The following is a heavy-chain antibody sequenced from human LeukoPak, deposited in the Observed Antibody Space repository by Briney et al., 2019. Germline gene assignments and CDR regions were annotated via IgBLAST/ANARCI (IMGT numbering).Heavy chain of an antibody. CDR2: IWSDGSNK. CDR3: ARARSSTFSYSDY. CDR1: GFTFSYYG. Sequence: GGSLRLSCAASGFTFSYYGMHWVRPAPGKGLDWLAVIWSDGSNKYYADSAKGRFTISRDNSKNTLYLEMNSLRAEDTAVYFCARARSSTFSYSDYWGQGTLVTVSS. D-gene: IGHD2-21*01. V-gene: IGHV3-33*01. J-gene: IGHJ4*02.